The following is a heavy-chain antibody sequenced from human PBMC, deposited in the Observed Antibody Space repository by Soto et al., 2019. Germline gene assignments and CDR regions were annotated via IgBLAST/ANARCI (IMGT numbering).Heavy chain of an antibody. Sequence: QLQLQESGPGLVKPSATQSLTCTVSGGSISSSSYYWGWIRQPPGKGLEWIGSIYYSGSTYYNPSLKSRVTISVATSKNQFSLKLSSVTAADTAVYYCARHVDVVIPAAPHPGYFDYWGQGTLVTVSS. CDR1: GGSISSSSYY. CDR3: ARHVDVVIPAAPHPGYFDY. D-gene: IGHD2-2*01. V-gene: IGHV4-39*01. J-gene: IGHJ4*02. CDR2: IYYSGST.